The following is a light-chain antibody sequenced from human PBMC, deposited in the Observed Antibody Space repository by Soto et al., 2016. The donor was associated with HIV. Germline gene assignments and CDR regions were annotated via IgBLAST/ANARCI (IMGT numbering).Light chain of an antibody. CDR1: QSISSW. CDR3: QQYYTYSYT. CDR2: KAS. V-gene: IGKV1-5*03. Sequence: DIQMTQSPSTLSASVGDRVTITCRASQSISSWLAWYQQKPGKAPKLLIYKASGLESGVPSRFSGSGSGTEFTLTISSLQPDDFATYYCQQYYTYSYTFGQGTKLE. J-gene: IGKJ2*01.